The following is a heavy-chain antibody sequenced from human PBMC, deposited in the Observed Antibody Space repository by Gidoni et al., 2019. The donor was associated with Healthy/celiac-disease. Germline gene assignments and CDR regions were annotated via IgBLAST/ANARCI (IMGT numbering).Heavy chain of an antibody. Sequence: EVQLVETGGGLVQPGGSLRLPCAASGFTFSSYWRHWVRQAPGKGLVWVARINSDGSSTNYADSVKGRFTISRDNAKNTLYLQMNSLRAEDTAVYYCATGVSGSREHFDYWGQGTLVTVSS. CDR1: GFTFSSYW. CDR3: ATGVSGSREHFDY. V-gene: IGHV3-74*01. J-gene: IGHJ4*02. CDR2: INSDGSST. D-gene: IGHD1-26*01.